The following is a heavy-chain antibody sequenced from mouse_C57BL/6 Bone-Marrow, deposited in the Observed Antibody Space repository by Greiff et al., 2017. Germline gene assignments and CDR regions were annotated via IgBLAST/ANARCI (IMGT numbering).Heavy chain of an antibody. V-gene: IGHV5-4*03. CDR2: ISDGGSYT. CDR1: GFTFSSYA. D-gene: IGHD1-1*01. J-gene: IGHJ3*01. CDR3: ARGYYYGSSYDLAY. Sequence: EVKVVESGGGLVKPGGSLKLSCAASGFTFSSYAMSWVRQTPEKRLEWVATISDGGSYTYYPDNVKGRFTISRDNAKNNLYLQMSHLKSEDTAMYYCARGYYYGSSYDLAYWGQGTLVTVSA.